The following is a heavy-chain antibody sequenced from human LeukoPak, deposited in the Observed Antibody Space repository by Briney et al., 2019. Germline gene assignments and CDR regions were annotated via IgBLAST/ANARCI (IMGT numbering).Heavy chain of an antibody. CDR2: IYYSGST. Sequence: SETLSLTCTVSGGSISRSSYYWGWIRQPPGKGLEWIGSIYYSGSTSDNPSLKSRVTISVDTSKNQFSLKLSSVTAADTAVYYCARHSSSGLWDHWGQGTLVTVSS. CDR1: GGSISRSSYY. D-gene: IGHD6-13*01. J-gene: IGHJ4*02. V-gene: IGHV4-39*01. CDR3: ARHSSSGLWDH.